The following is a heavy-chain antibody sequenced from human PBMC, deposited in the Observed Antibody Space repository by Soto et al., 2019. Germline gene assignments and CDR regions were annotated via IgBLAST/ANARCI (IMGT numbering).Heavy chain of an antibody. CDR1: GGSTSSDNY. CDR3: AREGGESSDGLYYFDS. V-gene: IGHV4-30-4*01. CDR2: IYYSGNT. D-gene: IGHD3-16*01. J-gene: IGHJ4*02. Sequence: SETLSLTCTVSGGSTSSDNYWSLILQPPGKGLEWIVHIYYSGNTDYNPSLKSRLAISIDTSKNQFSLKLSSVTAAYTAVYFRAREGGESSDGLYYFDSWGQASLVTVSS.